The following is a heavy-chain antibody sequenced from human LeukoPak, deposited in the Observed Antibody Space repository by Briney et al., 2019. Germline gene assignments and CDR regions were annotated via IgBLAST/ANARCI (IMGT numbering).Heavy chain of an antibody. CDR3: ARLNMVRGVKNYYYGMDV. V-gene: IGHV4-59*08. D-gene: IGHD3-10*01. J-gene: IGHJ6*02. CDR2: IYYSGST. CDR1: GGSISSYY. Sequence: PSETLSLTCTVSGGSISSYYWSWIRQPPGKGLEWIGYIYYSGSTNYNPPLKSRVTISVDTSKNQFSLKLSSVTAADTAVYYCARLNMVRGVKNYYYGMDVWGQGTTVTVSS.